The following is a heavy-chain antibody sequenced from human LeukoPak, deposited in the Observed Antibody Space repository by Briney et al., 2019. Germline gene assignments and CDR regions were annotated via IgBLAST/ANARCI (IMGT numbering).Heavy chain of an antibody. CDR1: GGSISSGSYY. CDR3: ARGPLLRGNDWFDP. V-gene: IGHV4-61*02. CDR2: IYTSGST. D-gene: IGHD3-10*01. J-gene: IGHJ5*02. Sequence: SETLSLTCTVSGGSISSGSYYWSWIRQPAGKGLEWIGRIYTSGSTNYNPSLKSRVALSVDTSKNQFSLKLNSVTAADTAIYYCARGPLLRGNDWFDPWGQGTLVTVSS.